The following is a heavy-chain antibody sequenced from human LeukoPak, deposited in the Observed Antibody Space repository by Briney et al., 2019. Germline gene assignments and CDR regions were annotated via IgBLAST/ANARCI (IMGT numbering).Heavy chain of an antibody. CDR3: TKGAVGY. Sequence: GGSLRLSCPASGFTFNIYTMGWVRQAPGKGLEWVSSISSSSSSIFYSDSVKGRFTISTDNAKNSLYLQMNSLRVEDTAVYYCTKGAVGYWGQGTLVTVSS. CDR2: ISSSSSSI. J-gene: IGHJ4*02. CDR1: GFTFNIYT. V-gene: IGHV3-21*06.